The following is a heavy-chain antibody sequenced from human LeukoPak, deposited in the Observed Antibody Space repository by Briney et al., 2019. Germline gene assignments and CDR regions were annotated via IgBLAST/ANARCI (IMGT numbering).Heavy chain of an antibody. J-gene: IGHJ6*02. V-gene: IGHV4-61*01. CDR2: VYHTGGT. CDR1: GGSVGSVSSY. CDR3: ARDSRHPYYYGLDV. Sequence: KPSETLSLTCTVSGGSVGSVSSYWTWIRQPPGKGLEWIGYVYHTGGTKYNPSLKSRVTISLDTPKDQFSLRLSSVTAADTAVYYCARDSRHPYYYGLDVWGQGTTVTVSS.